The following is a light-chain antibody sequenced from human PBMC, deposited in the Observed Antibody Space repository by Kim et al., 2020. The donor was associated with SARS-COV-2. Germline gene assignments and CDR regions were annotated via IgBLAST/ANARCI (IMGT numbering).Light chain of an antibody. J-gene: IGLJ1*01. Sequence: ITTSCTGTSSDVGSYNLVSWYQQHPGKAPKLMIYEGSKRPSGVSSRFSGSKSGNTASLTISGLQAEDEADYYCCSYAGSSTFVYVFGTGTKVTVL. V-gene: IGLV2-23*03. CDR2: EGS. CDR1: SSDVGSYNL. CDR3: CSYAGSSTFVYV.